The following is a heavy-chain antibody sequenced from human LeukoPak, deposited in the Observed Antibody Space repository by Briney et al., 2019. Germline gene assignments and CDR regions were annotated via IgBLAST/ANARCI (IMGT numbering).Heavy chain of an antibody. D-gene: IGHD3-10*01. Sequence: SETLSLTCTVSGGSISSYYWSWIRQPPGKGLEWIGYIYNSGSTNYKPSLKSRVTISVDTSKNQFSLKLSSVTAADTAVYYCARSTYYYGSGRLDYWGQGTLVTVSS. CDR2: IYNSGST. J-gene: IGHJ4*02. CDR1: GGSISSYY. V-gene: IGHV4-59*01. CDR3: ARSTYYYGSGRLDY.